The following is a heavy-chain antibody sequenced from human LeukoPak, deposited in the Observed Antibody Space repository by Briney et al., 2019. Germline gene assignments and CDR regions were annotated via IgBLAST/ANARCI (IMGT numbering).Heavy chain of an antibody. V-gene: IGHV3-23*01. J-gene: IGHJ5*02. CDR3: ARVSDSSGYYYDWFDP. CDR2: ISGSGGTT. Sequence: GGSLRLSCAASGFTFSNYAMTWVRQAPGKGLEWVSGISGSGGTTYYADSVKGRFTISRDNAKNSLYLQMNSLRAEDTAVYYCARVSDSSGYYYDWFDPWGQGTLVTVSS. CDR1: GFTFSNYA. D-gene: IGHD3-22*01.